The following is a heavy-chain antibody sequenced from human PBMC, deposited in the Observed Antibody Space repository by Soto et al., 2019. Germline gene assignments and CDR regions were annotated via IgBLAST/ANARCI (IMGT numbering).Heavy chain of an antibody. D-gene: IGHD1-26*01. CDR3: ARGGSGSYYEY. V-gene: IGHV3-23*01. CDR1: GFTFSSYA. CDR2: ISGSGGST. Sequence: EVQLLESGGGLVQPGGSLRLSCAASGFTFSSYAMRWVRQAPVKGLEWVSAISGSGGSTYYADSVKGRFTISRDNSKNTLYRQMNSLRAEDTAVYYCARGGSGSYYEYWGQGTLVTVSS. J-gene: IGHJ4*02.